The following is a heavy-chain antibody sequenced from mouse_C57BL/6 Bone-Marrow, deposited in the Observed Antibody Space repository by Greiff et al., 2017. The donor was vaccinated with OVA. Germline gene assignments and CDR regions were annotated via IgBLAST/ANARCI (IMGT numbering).Heavy chain of an antibody. Sequence: VQLQQSGAELARPGASVKLSCKASGYTFTSYGLSWVKQRTGQGLEWIGENYPRSGNTYYNAKFKGKATLTADKSSSTAYMELRSLTSEDSAVYFCAREGIYYYGSSHWYFDVWGTGTTVTVSS. J-gene: IGHJ1*03. CDR2: NYPRSGNT. D-gene: IGHD1-1*01. V-gene: IGHV1-81*01. CDR3: AREGIYYYGSSHWYFDV. CDR1: GYTFTSYG.